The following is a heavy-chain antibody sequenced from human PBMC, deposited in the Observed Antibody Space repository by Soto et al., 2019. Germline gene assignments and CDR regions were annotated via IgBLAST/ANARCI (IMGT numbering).Heavy chain of an antibody. V-gene: IGHV4-59*08. CDR3: ARQPGYYDILTGYSTYYFDY. CDR2: IYYRGNT. CDR1: GGSISNYY. Sequence: SETLSLTCTVSGGSISNYYWNWIRQPPGKGLEWIGYIYYRGNTNYNPSLKSRVTISVDTSKNQFSLKLSSVTAADTAVYYCARQPGYYDILTGYSTYYFDYWGQGTPVTVSS. D-gene: IGHD3-9*01. J-gene: IGHJ4*02.